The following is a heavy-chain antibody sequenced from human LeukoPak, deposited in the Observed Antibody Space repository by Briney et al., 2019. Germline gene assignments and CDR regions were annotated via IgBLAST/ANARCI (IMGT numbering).Heavy chain of an antibody. V-gene: IGHV1-46*01. CDR3: ARAKYYYDSSDAFDI. Sequence: ASVKVSCKASGYTFTNHYMYWVRQAPGQGLEWMGIINPSGGSTSYAQKFQGRVTMTRDTSTRTVYMEVSSLRSEDTAVYYCARAKYYYDSSDAFDIWGQGTMVTVSS. CDR1: GYTFTNHY. CDR2: INPSGGST. D-gene: IGHD3-22*01. J-gene: IGHJ3*02.